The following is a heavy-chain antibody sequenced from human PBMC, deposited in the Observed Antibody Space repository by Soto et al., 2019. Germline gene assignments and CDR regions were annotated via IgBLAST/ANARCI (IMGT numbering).Heavy chain of an antibody. CDR1: SGSISFYY. CDR2: IYYSXSP. D-gene: IGHD7-27*01. V-gene: IGHV4-59*01. CDR3: ARASRNWDFDY. J-gene: IGHJ4*02. Sequence: AXXTLSLTCTVSSGSISFYYWTWIRQPPGKGLEYIGXIYYSXSPNYNNSLKXXVTLSVDXXKNQFSLKMSSVTAADPAVYYCARASRNWDFDYWGQGTLVTVSS.